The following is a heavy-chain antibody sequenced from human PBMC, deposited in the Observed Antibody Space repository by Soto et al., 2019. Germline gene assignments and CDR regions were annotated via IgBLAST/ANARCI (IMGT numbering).Heavy chain of an antibody. D-gene: IGHD2-2*03. V-gene: IGHV3-23*01. CDR2: ISGSGNTI. CDR1: GLTFSTNA. J-gene: IGHJ4*02. CDR3: AKVGYDTFGYYLRSFDC. Sequence: GSLRLSGATAGLTFSTNAMFWVRQAPGRGLEFVSLISGSGNTIYYEDSVKGRFTISRDNSMNTVPLQMNRLRAEDTAVYYCAKVGYDTFGYYLRSFDCWGQGTLVTVSS.